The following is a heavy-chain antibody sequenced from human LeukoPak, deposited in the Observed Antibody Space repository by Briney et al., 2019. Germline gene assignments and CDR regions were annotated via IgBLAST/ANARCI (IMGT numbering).Heavy chain of an antibody. V-gene: IGHV1-18*01. CDR2: ISAYNGNT. CDR3: ARAYQQVYYGMDV. Sequence: ASVEVSCKASGYTFTSYAMHWVRQAPGQGLEWMGWISAYNGNTNYAQKLQGRVTMTTDTPTSTAYMELRSLRSDDTAVYYCARAYQQVYYGMDVWGQGTTVTVSS. J-gene: IGHJ6*02. CDR1: GYTFTSYA. D-gene: IGHD6-13*01.